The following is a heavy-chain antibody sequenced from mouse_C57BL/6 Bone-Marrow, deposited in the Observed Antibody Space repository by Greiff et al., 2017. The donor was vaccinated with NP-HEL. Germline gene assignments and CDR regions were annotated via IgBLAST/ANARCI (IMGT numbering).Heavy chain of an antibody. J-gene: IGHJ3*01. D-gene: IGHD2-4*01. CDR3: ARRGIYYDYDAWFAY. CDR1: GFTFSDYG. V-gene: IGHV5-17*01. Sequence: EVQGVESGGGLVKPGGSLKLSCAASGFTFSDYGMHWVRQAPEKGLEWVAYISSGSSTIYYADTVKGRFTISRDNAKNTLFLQMTSLRSEDTAMYYCARRGIYYDYDAWFAYWGQGTLVTVSA. CDR2: ISSGSSTI.